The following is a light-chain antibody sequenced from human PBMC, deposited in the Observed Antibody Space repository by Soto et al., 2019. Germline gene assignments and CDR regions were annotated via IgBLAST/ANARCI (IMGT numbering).Light chain of an antibody. CDR2: GAS. J-gene: IGKJ1*01. Sequence: EIVLTQSPGTLSLSPGERATLSCRASQSVSSSYLAWYQQKPGQAPGLLIYGASSRATGIPDRFSGSGSGPDFTLTISRLEPEDFAVYYCQHYGSSTWTFGQGTKVEIK. CDR1: QSVSSSY. CDR3: QHYGSSTWT. V-gene: IGKV3-20*01.